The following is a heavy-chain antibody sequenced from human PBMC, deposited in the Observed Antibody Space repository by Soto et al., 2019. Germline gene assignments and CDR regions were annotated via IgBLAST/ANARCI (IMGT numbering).Heavy chain of an antibody. CDR2: KWHDGSNK. CDR3: ARERLGDYCFDY. V-gene: IGHV3-33*01. CDR1: GFTFSGYV. J-gene: IGHJ4*02. D-gene: IGHD4-17*01. Sequence: QVQLVEGGGGVVQPGRSLRVSCAASGFTFSGYVMHWVRQAPGKGLEWVAVKWHDGSNKHYADSVKGRFTISRDNSKNTLYLQMNSLRAEDTAVYYCARERLGDYCFDYWGQGTLVTVSS.